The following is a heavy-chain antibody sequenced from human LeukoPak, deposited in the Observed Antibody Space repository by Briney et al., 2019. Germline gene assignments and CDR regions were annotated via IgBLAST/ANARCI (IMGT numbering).Heavy chain of an antibody. CDR2: IYSDGST. CDR3: ATYRQVLLPFES. D-gene: IGHD5-18*01. V-gene: IGHV3-53*01. CDR1: GFTVSRNY. J-gene: IGHJ4*02. Sequence: GGSLRVSCAASGFTVSRNYMTWVRQAPGKGLEWVSVIYSDGSTYYADSVRGRFTISRDNSKSTLSLQMNSLRVEDTAIYYCATYRQVLLPFESWGQGTLVTVSS.